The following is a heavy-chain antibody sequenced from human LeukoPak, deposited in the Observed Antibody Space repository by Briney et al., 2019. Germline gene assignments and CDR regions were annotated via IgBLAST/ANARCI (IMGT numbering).Heavy chain of an antibody. CDR1: GYTFTGYY. CDR2: INPNSGGT. J-gene: IGHJ5*02. Sequence: GASVKVSXKASGYTFTGYYMHWVRQAPGQGLEWMGRINPNSGGTNYAQKFQGRVTMTRDTSISTAYMELSRLRSDDTAVYYCAIILRYCSSTSCYGSDPWGQGTLVTVSS. D-gene: IGHD2-2*01. CDR3: AIILRYCSSTSCYGSDP. V-gene: IGHV1-2*06.